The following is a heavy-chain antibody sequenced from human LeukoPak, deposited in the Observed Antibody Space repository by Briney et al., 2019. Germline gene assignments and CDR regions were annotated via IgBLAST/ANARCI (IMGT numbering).Heavy chain of an antibody. V-gene: IGHV3-30*04. J-gene: IGHJ6*02. CDR2: ISYDGRNK. Sequence: PGGSLRLSCAASGFTFISYEMHWVRQAPGKGREWVAVISYDGRNKYYADFVKGRFTFSRDNSKNTVHLQMNSLRAEDTAVYYCARGRSRERAYGMDVWGPGTTVTVSS. D-gene: IGHD6-6*01. CDR3: ARGRSRERAYGMDV. CDR1: GFTFISYE.